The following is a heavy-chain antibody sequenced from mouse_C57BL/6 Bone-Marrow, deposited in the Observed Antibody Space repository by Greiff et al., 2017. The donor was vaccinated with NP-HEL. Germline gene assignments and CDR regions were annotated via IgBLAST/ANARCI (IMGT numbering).Heavy chain of an antibody. CDR2: INPYNGGT. CDR3: ARPYYGSSPFAY. D-gene: IGHD1-1*01. V-gene: IGHV1-19*01. CDR1: GYTFTDYY. J-gene: IGHJ3*01. Sequence: EVKLQESGPVLVKPGASVKMSCKASGYTFTDYYMNWVKQSHGKSLEWIGVINPYNGGTSYNQKFKGKATLTVDKSSSTAYMELNSLTSEDSAVYYCARPYYGSSPFAYWGQGTLVTVSA.